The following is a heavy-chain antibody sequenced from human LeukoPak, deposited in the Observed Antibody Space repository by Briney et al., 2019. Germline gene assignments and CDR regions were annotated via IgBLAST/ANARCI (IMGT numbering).Heavy chain of an antibody. V-gene: IGHV2-70*01. CDR1: GFSLSSSRMC. CDR2: IDWDDDK. Sequence: SGPTLVNPTQTLTLTCTFSGFSLSSSRMCVSWIRQPPGKALEWLALIDWDDDKYYSTSLKTRLTISKDTSKNQVVLTMTNVDPVDTATYFCARIDILTGADFDFWGQGTLVAVSS. CDR3: ARIDILTGADFDF. D-gene: IGHD3-9*01. J-gene: IGHJ4*02.